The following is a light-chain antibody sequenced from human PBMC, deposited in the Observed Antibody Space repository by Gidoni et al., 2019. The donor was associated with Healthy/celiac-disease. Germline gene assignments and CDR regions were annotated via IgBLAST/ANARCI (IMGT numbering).Light chain of an antibody. V-gene: IGLV1-44*01. Sequence: QSVLTQPPSASGTPGQRVTISCSGSSSNIGSNSVNWYQQLPGTAPKLLIYSNNQRPSGVPDRVSGSKSGTSASLAISGLQSEDEADYSCSAWDDSLSVVFGGGTKLTVL. J-gene: IGLJ2*01. CDR3: SAWDDSLSVV. CDR2: SNN. CDR1: SSNIGSNS.